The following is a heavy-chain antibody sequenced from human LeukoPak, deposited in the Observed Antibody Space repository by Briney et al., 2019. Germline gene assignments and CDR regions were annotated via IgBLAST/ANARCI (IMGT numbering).Heavy chain of an antibody. CDR2: IYHSGTT. Sequence: SETLSITCTVSGGSISGYYWSWIRQSPGKGLEWIGFIYHSGTTTYSPSLKSRVTISVDTSNSQFSLELSSVTAADTAVYYCARGWDTGYSYYGMDVWGQGTTVTVSS. D-gene: IGHD5-18*01. CDR1: GGSISGYY. J-gene: IGHJ6*02. V-gene: IGHV4-59*01. CDR3: ARGWDTGYSYYGMDV.